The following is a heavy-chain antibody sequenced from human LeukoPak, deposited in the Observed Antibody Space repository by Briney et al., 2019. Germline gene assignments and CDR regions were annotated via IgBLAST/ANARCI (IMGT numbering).Heavy chain of an antibody. V-gene: IGHV3-30-3*01. CDR2: ISYDGSNK. J-gene: IGHJ4*02. CDR3: ARVDYGDNEGYFDY. D-gene: IGHD4-17*01. Sequence: QPGGSLRLSCAASGFTFSTYAMHWVRQAPGKGLEWVALISYDGSNKYYADSVKGRFTIYRDNSKNTMYLQMNRLRSEDTAVYYCARVDYGDNEGYFDYWGQGTLVTVTS. CDR1: GFTFSTYA.